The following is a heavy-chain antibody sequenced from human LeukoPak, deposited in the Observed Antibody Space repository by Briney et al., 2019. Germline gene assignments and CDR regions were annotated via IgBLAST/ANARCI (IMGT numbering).Heavy chain of an antibody. D-gene: IGHD3-22*01. CDR3: ARSSGYYSF. CDR2: ISSNGVST. Sequence: GGSLRLSCAASGFTFSSWSVHWVRQAPGKGLEYVSVISSNGVSTYYANSVKGRFTISRDNSKNTLFLQMGSLRAEDMAVYYCARSSGYYSFWGQGTLVTVSS. CDR1: GFTFSSWS. J-gene: IGHJ4*02. V-gene: IGHV3-64*01.